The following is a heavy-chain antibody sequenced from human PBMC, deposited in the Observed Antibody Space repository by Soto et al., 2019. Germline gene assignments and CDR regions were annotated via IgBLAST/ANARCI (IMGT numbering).Heavy chain of an antibody. CDR3: ARGRSYSETSTWFDY. CDR1: GYTFTNYD. CDR2: VSPNSGNT. V-gene: IGHV1-8*01. J-gene: IGHJ5*01. Sequence: ASVKVSCKASGYTFTNYDINWVRQAPGQGLEWMGWVSPNSGNTVYAQKFQDRVTMTRDTSISTAYMELSNLRFEDTAMYYCARGRSYSETSTWFDYWGQGTPVTVSS. D-gene: IGHD2-2*01.